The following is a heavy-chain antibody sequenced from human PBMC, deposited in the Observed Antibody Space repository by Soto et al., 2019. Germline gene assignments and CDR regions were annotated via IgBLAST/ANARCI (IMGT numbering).Heavy chain of an antibody. J-gene: IGHJ6*02. D-gene: IGHD1-1*01. Sequence: QVQLQQWGAGLLKPSETLSLTCAVYGGSLSDYYWSWIRQSPGKGLEWIGEIHPSGSTSYNPSLKSRVTISVDTSRNQFSLRLTSVTAADTAVYYCARGRDEYKLGNVWGHGTTVTVSS. CDR2: IHPSGST. CDR1: GGSLSDYY. V-gene: IGHV4-34*01. CDR3: ARGRDEYKLGNV.